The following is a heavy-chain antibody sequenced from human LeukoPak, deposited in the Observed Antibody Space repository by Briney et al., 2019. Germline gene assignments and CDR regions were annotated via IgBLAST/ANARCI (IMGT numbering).Heavy chain of an antibody. CDR1: GFTFSSYW. CDR2: IKQDGSEK. D-gene: IGHD3-9*01. Sequence: GGSLRLSCAASGFTFSSYWMSWVRQAPGKGLEWVANIKQDGSEKYYVDSVKGRFTISRDNAKNSLYLQMNSLRAEDTAVYYCASGGYYDILTGYLDYWGQGTLVTVSS. V-gene: IGHV3-7*01. J-gene: IGHJ4*02. CDR3: ASGGYYDILTGYLDY.